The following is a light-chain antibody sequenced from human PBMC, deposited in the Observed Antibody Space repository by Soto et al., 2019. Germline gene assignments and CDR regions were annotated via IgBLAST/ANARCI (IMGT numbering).Light chain of an antibody. Sequence: EIVLTQSPGTLSLSPGERATLSCRASQSISSSYLAWYQQKPGQAPRLLLYCASNRATGIPDRFSGSGSGTDFTLSISRLEPEDFVVYYCQHYGSSRTFGQGTKVDI. J-gene: IGKJ1*01. CDR2: CAS. CDR1: QSISSSY. V-gene: IGKV3-20*01. CDR3: QHYGSSRT.